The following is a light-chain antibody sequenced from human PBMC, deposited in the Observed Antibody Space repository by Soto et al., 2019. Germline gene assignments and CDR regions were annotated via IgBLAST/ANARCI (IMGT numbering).Light chain of an antibody. CDR3: QQYNDYPWT. CDR1: ESVVSNY. V-gene: IGKV3-20*01. CDR2: GAS. J-gene: IGKJ1*01. Sequence: EIVLTQSPGTLSLSPGERATLSCGATESVVSNYLAWYQLKPGQAPRLLIYGASTRAIGIPARFSGSGSGTEFTLTISSLQPDDFATYYCQQYNDYPWTFGQGTKVDIK.